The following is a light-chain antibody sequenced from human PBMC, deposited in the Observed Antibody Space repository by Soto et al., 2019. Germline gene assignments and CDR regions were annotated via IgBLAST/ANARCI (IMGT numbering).Light chain of an antibody. CDR1: QDIINH. V-gene: IGKV1-27*01. CDR3: QNDHHALGT. CDR2: GAS. Sequence: DIQMTQSPSSLSASVGDTVTITCRASQDIINHLAWYQQRPGKVPNLLIYGASTLHSGVPSRFRGSGSGPHFTLTSSSLQPEDVATYYWQNDHHALGTFGQGTRLEIK. J-gene: IGKJ5*01.